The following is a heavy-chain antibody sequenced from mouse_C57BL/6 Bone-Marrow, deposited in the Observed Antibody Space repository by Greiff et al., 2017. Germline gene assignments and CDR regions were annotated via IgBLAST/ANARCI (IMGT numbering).Heavy chain of an antibody. Sequence: EVQLQQSGPVLVKPGASVKMSCKASGYTFTDYYMNWVKQSHGKSLEWIGVINPYNGGTSYNQKFKGKATLTVDKSSSTAYMELNSLTSEDSAVYYCARIPGYDYDGPYYAMDYWGQGTSVTVSS. J-gene: IGHJ4*01. CDR2: INPYNGGT. CDR1: GYTFTDYY. V-gene: IGHV1-19*01. D-gene: IGHD2-4*01. CDR3: ARIPGYDYDGPYYAMDY.